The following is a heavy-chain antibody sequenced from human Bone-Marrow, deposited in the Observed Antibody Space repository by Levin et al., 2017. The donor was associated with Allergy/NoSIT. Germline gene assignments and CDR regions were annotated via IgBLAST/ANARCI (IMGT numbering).Heavy chain of an antibody. CDR2: ISYDGSNK. J-gene: IGHJ4*02. D-gene: IGHD3-16*02. V-gene: IGHV3-30-3*01. Sequence: GGSLRLSCAASGFTFSSYAMHWVRQAPGKGLEWVAVISYDGSNKYYADSVKGRFTISRDNSKNTLYLQMNSLRAEDTAVYYCARVWDDYVGGSDRQSDYWGQGTLVTVSS. CDR1: GFTFSSYA. CDR3: ARVWDDYVGGSDRQSDY.